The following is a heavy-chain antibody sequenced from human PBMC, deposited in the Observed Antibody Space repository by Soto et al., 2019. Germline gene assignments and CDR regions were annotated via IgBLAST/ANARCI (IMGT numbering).Heavy chain of an antibody. V-gene: IGHV5-51*01. CDR1: GYSFTSYW. D-gene: IGHD2-15*01. CDR3: ATVRCSGGSCWYYGMDV. Sequence: PGEPLKISCKGPGYSFTSYWIGWVRQMPGKGLEWMGIIYPGDSDTRYSPSFQGQVTISADKSISTAYLQWSSLKASDTAMYYCATVRCSGGSCWYYGMDVWGQGTTVTVSS. J-gene: IGHJ6*02. CDR2: IYPGDSDT.